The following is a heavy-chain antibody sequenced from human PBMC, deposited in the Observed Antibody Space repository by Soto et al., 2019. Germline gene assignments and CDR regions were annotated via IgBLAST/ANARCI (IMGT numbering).Heavy chain of an antibody. J-gene: IGHJ6*03. Sequence: QVTLKESGPVLVKPTETLTLTCTVSGFSLSNARMGVSWIRQPPGKALEWLAHIFSNDEKSYSTSLKSRLTTSKDTSKSQVVLTMTNMDPVDTATYYCARIVRPSYYYYYMDVWGKGTTVTVSS. CDR1: GFSLSNARMG. V-gene: IGHV2-26*01. CDR2: IFSNDEK. CDR3: ARIVRPSYYYYYMDV.